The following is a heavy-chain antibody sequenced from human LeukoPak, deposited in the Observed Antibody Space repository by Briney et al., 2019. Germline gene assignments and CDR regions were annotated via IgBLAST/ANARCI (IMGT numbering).Heavy chain of an antibody. J-gene: IGHJ6*03. Sequence: SQSLSLTCTVSGGSISSGSYYWSWIRQPAGNGLEWIGRIYTSGSTNYNPSLKSRVTISVDTSKNQFSPKLSSVTPADTAVYYCARDLLEFDYYYYIDVWGKGNTVTVSS. CDR2: IYTSGST. CDR3: ARDLLEFDYYYYIDV. V-gene: IGHV4-61*02. D-gene: IGHD1-1*01. CDR1: GGSISSGSYY.